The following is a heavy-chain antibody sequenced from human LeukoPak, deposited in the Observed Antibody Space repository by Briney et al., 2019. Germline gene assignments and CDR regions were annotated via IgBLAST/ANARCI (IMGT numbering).Heavy chain of an antibody. CDR3: ARGDDYGDPMDY. D-gene: IGHD4-17*01. J-gene: IGHJ4*02. V-gene: IGHV3-66*02. CDR1: GFTVSSNH. CDR2: IYSGGST. Sequence: GGSLRLSCAASGFTVSSNHMSWVRQAPGKGLEWVSVIYSGGSTYYADSVKGRFTISRDNSKNTLYLQMNSLRAEDTAVYYCARGDDYGDPMDYWGQGTLVTVSS.